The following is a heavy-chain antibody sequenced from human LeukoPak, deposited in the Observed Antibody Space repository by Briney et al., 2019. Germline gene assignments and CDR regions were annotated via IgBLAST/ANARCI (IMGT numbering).Heavy chain of an antibody. CDR2: IDWDDDK. D-gene: IGHD2-15*01. V-gene: IGHV2-70*01. CDR3: ARIRGYCSGGSCYYSD. CDR1: GFSLSISGMC. Sequence: SGPTLVNPTQTLTLTCTFSGFSLSISGMCVSWIRQPPGKALEWLALIDWDDDKYYSTSLKTRLTISKDTSKNQVVLTMTNMDPVDTATYYCARIRGYCSGGSCYYSDWGQGTLVTVSS. J-gene: IGHJ4*02.